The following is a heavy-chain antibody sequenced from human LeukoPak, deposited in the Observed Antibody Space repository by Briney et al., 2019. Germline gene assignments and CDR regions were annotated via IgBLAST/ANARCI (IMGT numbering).Heavy chain of an antibody. J-gene: IGHJ3*02. D-gene: IGHD2-15*01. CDR1: GFTFTSSA. CDR3: AADDSYCSGGSCYFRTFDI. Sequence: GTSVKVSCKASGFTFTSSAMQWVRQARGQRLEWIGWIVVGSGNTNYAQKFQERVTITRDMSTSTAYMELSGLSSEDTAVYYCAADDSYCSGGSCYFRTFDIWGQGTMVTVSS. V-gene: IGHV1-58*02. CDR2: IVVGSGNT.